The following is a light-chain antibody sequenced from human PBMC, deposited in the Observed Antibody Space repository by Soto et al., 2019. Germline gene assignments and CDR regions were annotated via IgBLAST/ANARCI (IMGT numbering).Light chain of an antibody. Sequence: EIVLTQSPGTLSLSPGERATLSCRASQSVSSSYLAWYQQKPGQAPRRIIYGASSRATVIPDRFSGSGSGTDFTLTISRLEPEDFAVYYCQQYGTSPLPFGGGTKVEIK. V-gene: IGKV3-20*01. CDR1: QSVSSSY. CDR3: QQYGTSPLP. CDR2: GAS. J-gene: IGKJ4*01.